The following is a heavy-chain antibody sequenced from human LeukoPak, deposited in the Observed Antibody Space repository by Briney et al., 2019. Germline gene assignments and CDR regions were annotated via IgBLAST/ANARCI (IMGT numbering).Heavy chain of an antibody. D-gene: IGHD5-24*01. CDR1: GDSINSDDYF. Sequence: PSETLSLTCEVSGDSINSDDYFWNWIRQPPGKGLEWIGSIYDGGNTYYNPSLKSPITISVDRSKNQFSLKLTSVTAADTAIYYCARAAGRGGFKYYFDSWGQGTLITVSS. CDR3: ARAAGRGGFKYYFDS. V-gene: IGHV4-30-2*01. J-gene: IGHJ4*02. CDR2: IYDGGNT.